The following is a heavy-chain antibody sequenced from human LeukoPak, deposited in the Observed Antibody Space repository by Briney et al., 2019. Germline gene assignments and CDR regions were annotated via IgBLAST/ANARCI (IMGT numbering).Heavy chain of an antibody. Sequence: SVKVSCRASGGTFSSYTISWVRQAPGQGLEWMGRIIPIFGTANYAQKFQGRVTITTDESTSTAYMELSSLRSEDTAVYYCARDYGIVGATPPLAFDIWGQGTMVTVSS. CDR3: ARDYGIVGATPPLAFDI. V-gene: IGHV1-69*05. J-gene: IGHJ3*02. CDR2: IIPIFGTA. D-gene: IGHD1-26*01. CDR1: GGTFSSYT.